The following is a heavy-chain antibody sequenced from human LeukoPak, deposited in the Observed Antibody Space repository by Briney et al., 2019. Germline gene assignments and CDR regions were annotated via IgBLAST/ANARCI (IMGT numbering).Heavy chain of an antibody. CDR3: ARDKVVRGVMLPTDY. Sequence: PSQTLSLTCTVSGGSISSGGYYWSWIRQHPGKGLEWIGYIYHSGSTYYNPSLKSRVTISVGRSKNQFSLKLSSVTAADTAVYYCARDKVVRGVMLPTDYWGQGTLVTVSS. V-gene: IGHV4-31*03. D-gene: IGHD3-10*01. CDR1: GGSISSGGYY. J-gene: IGHJ4*02. CDR2: IYHSGST.